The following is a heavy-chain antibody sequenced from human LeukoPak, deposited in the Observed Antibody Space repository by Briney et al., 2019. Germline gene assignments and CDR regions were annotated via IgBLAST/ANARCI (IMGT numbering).Heavy chain of an antibody. Sequence: TSETLSLTCTVSGGSISSSSYYWGWIRQPPGKGLEWIGSIYYSGSTYYNPSLKSRVTISVDTSKNQFSLKLSSVTAADTAVYYCAISSIAAPDPRSGRDYWGQGTLVTVSS. D-gene: IGHD6-6*01. CDR1: GGSISSSSYY. CDR3: AISSIAAPDPRSGRDY. CDR2: IYYSGST. J-gene: IGHJ4*02. V-gene: IGHV4-39*01.